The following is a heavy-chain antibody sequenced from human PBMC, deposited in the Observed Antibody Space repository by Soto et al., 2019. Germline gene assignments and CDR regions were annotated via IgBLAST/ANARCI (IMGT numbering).Heavy chain of an antibody. V-gene: IGHV3-21*01. CDR2: ISSSSSYI. D-gene: IGHD6-13*01. CDR3: ARDLRDSSRPYGMDV. J-gene: IGHJ6*02. CDR1: GFTFSSYS. Sequence: GGSLRLSCAASGFTFSSYSMNWVRQAPGKGLEWVSSISSSSSYIYYADSVKGRFTISRDNAKNSLYLQMNSLRAEDTAVYYCARDLRDSSRPYGMDVWGQGTTVTVSS.